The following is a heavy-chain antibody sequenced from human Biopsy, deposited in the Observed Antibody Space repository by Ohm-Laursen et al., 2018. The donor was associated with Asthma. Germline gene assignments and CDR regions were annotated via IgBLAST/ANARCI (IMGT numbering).Heavy chain of an antibody. D-gene: IGHD3-3*01. V-gene: IGHV3-30*03. Sequence: SLRLSCAASGFSFSEFVMHWVRQAPGKGLEWVAVISYDGSTKYYADSVKGRFTISRDNSKNTLYLQMNSLRAEDTAVYYCASQSSGPDFWSGYYYFDYWGQGTLVAVSS. CDR1: GFSFSEFV. CDR3: ASQSSGPDFWSGYYYFDY. J-gene: IGHJ4*02. CDR2: ISYDGSTK.